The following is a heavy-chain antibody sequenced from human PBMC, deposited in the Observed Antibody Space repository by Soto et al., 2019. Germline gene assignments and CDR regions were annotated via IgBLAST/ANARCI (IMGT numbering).Heavy chain of an antibody. D-gene: IGHD2-15*01. CDR1: GFTVSSHA. V-gene: IGHV3-23*01. J-gene: IGHJ3*02. CDR3: APHVSCSGGSCQYDAFAI. CDR2: VTADGGT. Sequence: EVQVLESGGGLVQPGGSLRLSCEGSGFTVSSHAMTWFRQAPGKGPKWVSKVTADGGTYYADSVKGRFAMSRDTSENTLYLQMNSLGAEDTAAYYCAPHVSCSGGSCQYDAFAIRGQGTMVTVSS.